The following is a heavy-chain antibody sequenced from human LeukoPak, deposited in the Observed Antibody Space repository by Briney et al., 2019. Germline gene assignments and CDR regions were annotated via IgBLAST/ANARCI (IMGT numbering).Heavy chain of an antibody. CDR2: IYSSGST. CDR1: GGSISSYY. J-gene: IGHJ4*02. D-gene: IGHD3-3*01. V-gene: IGHV4-4*07. Sequence: PSETLSLTCTVSGGSISSYYWSWIRQPAGKGLEWIGRIYSSGSTNYNPSLKSRVTMSVDTSKNQFSPKLSSVTAADTAVYYCARSPGYDFWSGYHDYWGQGTLVTVSS. CDR3: ARSPGYDFWSGYHDY.